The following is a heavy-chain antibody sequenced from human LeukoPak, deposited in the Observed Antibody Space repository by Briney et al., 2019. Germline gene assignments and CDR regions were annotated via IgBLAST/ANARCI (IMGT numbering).Heavy chain of an antibody. CDR2: IYTSGSP. CDR1: GGSISSYY. D-gene: IGHD3-22*01. V-gene: IGHV4-4*07. CDR3: ARGAEGYYDSSGYYYPY. Sequence: PSETLSLTCTVSGGSISSYYWSWIRQPAGKGLEWIGRIYTSGSPNYNPSLKSRVTMSVDTSKNQFSLKLSSVTAADTAVYYCARGAEGYYDSSGYYYPYWGQGTLVTVSS. J-gene: IGHJ4*02.